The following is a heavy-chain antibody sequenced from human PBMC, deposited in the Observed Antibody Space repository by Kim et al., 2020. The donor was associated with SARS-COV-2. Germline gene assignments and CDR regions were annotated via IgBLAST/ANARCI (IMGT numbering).Heavy chain of an antibody. Sequence: GNSTDYADSVNGRLTISRDSAKRSVSLQMNSLTPEDTAVYYCVREPSNWGQGTLVTVSS. V-gene: IGHV3-11*01. J-gene: IGHJ4*02. CDR3: VREPSN. CDR2: GNST.